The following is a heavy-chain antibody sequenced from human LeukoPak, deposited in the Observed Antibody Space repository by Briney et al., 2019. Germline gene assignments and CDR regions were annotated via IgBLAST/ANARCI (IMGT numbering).Heavy chain of an antibody. CDR2: ISGRGDST. CDR1: GFTFSSYA. J-gene: IGHJ4*02. Sequence: GGSLRLSCAASGFTFSSYAMSWVRQAPGKGLEWVSAISGRGDSTHYADSVKGRFTISRDNSKNTLYLQMNSLRAEDTAVYYCAKDQPNIVGVPASDYWGQGTLVTVSS. CDR3: AKDQPNIVGVPASDY. V-gene: IGHV3-23*01. D-gene: IGHD2-2*01.